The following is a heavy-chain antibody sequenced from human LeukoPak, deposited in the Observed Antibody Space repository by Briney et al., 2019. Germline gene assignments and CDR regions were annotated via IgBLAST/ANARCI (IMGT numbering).Heavy chain of an antibody. CDR1: GFSFDNYA. V-gene: IGHV3-23*01. D-gene: IGHD3-10*01. CDR2: IGGSGSDT. Sequence: PGGSLRLSCAASGFSFDNYAMSWVRQTPGKGLEWVSAIGGSGSDTSYTDSVKGRFTISRDNAKNSLYLQMNSLRAEDTAVYYCARDLVLLWFGELSGPFDYWGQGTLVTVSS. J-gene: IGHJ4*02. CDR3: ARDLVLLWFGELSGPFDY.